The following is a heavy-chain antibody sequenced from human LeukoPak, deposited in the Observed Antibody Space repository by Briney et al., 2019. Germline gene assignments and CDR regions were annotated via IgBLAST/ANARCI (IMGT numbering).Heavy chain of an antibody. D-gene: IGHD7-27*01. CDR1: GGSISSGDYY. J-gene: IGHJ6*02. CDR3: ARGSGRYYYYGVDV. V-gene: IGHV4-30-4*01. Sequence: SQTLSLTCTVSGGSISSGDYYWSWIRQPPGKGLEWIGYIYYSGSTYYNPSLKSRVTISIDTSKNQFSLQVRSVTAADTAVYYCARGSGRYYYYGVDVWGQGTTVTVSS. CDR2: IYYSGST.